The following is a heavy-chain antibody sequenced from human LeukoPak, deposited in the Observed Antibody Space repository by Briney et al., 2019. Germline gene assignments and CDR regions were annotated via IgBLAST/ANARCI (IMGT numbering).Heavy chain of an antibody. J-gene: IGHJ5*02. CDR2: INHRGGT. Sequence: PSETLSLTCAVYGGSFSGYYWSWIRQPPGKGLKWIGEINHRGGTNYNPPLKSRVTISVDSSKNQFSLKLSSVAAADTAVYYCAREDIVVVVAAGSQYIWFAPWGQGTLVTVSS. CDR3: AREDIVVVVAAGSQYIWFAP. D-gene: IGHD2-15*01. CDR1: GGSFSGYY. V-gene: IGHV4-34*01.